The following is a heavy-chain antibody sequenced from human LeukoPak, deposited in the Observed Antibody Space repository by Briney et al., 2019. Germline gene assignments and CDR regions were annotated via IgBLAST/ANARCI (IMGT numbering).Heavy chain of an antibody. CDR2: ISSSGSTI. V-gene: IGHV3-48*03. Sequence: GGSLRLSCAASGFTFSSYEMNWVRQAPGKGLEGVSYISSSGSTIYYADSVKGRFTISRDNAKNSLYLQMNSLRAEDTAVYYCARDPETYCSSTSCYDGGGYWGQGTLVTVSS. D-gene: IGHD2-2*01. CDR3: ARDPETYCSSTSCYDGGGY. CDR1: GFTFSSYE. J-gene: IGHJ4*02.